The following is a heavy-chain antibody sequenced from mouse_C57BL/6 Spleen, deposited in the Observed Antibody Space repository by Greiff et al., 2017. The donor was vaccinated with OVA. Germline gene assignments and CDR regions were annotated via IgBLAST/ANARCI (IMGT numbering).Heavy chain of an antibody. CDR3: AGYYDYDGGYAMDY. CDR1: GYAFSSSW. J-gene: IGHJ4*01. Sequence: QVQLQQSGPELVKPGASVKISCKASGYAFSSSWMNWVKQRPGKGLEWIGRIYPGDGDTNYTGKFKGEATLTADKSSSTAYMQLSSLTSEDSAFYFCAGYYDYDGGYAMDYWGQGTSVTVSS. CDR2: IYPGDGDT. D-gene: IGHD2-4*01. V-gene: IGHV1-82*01.